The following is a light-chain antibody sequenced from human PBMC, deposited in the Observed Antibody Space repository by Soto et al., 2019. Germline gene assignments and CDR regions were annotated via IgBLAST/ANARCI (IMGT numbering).Light chain of an antibody. CDR3: SSYTRISPPRRV. Sequence: QSVLTQPASVSGSPGQSITISCTGTSRDVGGYNYVSWYQQHPGKAPKLMIYEVSNRPSGVSNRFSGFKSGNTASLTISGVQPEDEANYYRSSYTRISPPRRVFGTQTKVT. V-gene: IGLV2-14*01. CDR2: EVS. J-gene: IGLJ1*01. CDR1: SRDVGGYNY.